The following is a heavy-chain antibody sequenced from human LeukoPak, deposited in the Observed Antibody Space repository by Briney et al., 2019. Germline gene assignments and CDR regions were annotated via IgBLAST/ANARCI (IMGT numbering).Heavy chain of an antibody. Sequence: SSPTLVNHTQTLTLTCTFSGFSLSTNELSVGRIRQPPGNALEWLALIYWNDDKRYSPSLQSRLTITKDTSKSQVVLIMTNMDPEDTATYYCAHRRGRWFDPWGQGTLVTVSS. J-gene: IGHJ5*02. CDR1: GFSLSTNELS. CDR3: AHRRGRWFDP. D-gene: IGHD3-10*01. CDR2: IYWNDDK. V-gene: IGHV2-5*01.